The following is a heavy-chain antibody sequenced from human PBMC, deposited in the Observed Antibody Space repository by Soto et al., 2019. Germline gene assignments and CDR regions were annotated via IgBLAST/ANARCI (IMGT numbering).Heavy chain of an antibody. CDR3: ATYTPHV. V-gene: IGHV3-21*01. D-gene: IGHD2-2*02. CDR1: GYTVSSKY. J-gene: IGHJ6*04. CDR2: ISSSSSYI. Sequence: PGGSMRLSCAASGYTVSSKYMNWVRQAPGKGLEWVSSISSSSSYIYYADSVKGRFTISRDNAKNSLYLQMNSLRAEDTAVYYCATYTPHVWGKGTTVTVSS.